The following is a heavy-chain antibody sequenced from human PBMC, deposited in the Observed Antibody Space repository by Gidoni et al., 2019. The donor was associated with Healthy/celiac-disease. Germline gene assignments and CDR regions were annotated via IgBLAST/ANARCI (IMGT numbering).Heavy chain of an antibody. CDR1: GFTFSSYS. D-gene: IGHD6-13*01. Sequence: EVQLVESGGGLVKPGGSLSLSCAASGFTFSSYSMNWVRQAPGKGLEWVSSISSSSSYIYYADSVKGRFTISRDNAKNSLYLQMNSLRAEDTAVYYCARAAAGTGPDYWGQGTLVTVSS. CDR3: ARAAAGTGPDY. CDR2: ISSSSSYI. V-gene: IGHV3-21*01. J-gene: IGHJ4*02.